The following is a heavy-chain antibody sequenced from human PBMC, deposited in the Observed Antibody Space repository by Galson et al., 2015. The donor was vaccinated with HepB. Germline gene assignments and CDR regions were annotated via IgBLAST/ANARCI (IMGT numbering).Heavy chain of an antibody. CDR3: ARDRSHSLDF. V-gene: IGHV1-18*04. D-gene: IGHD2-15*01. J-gene: IGHJ4*02. Sequence: SVKVSCKAAGYTFTSNGIGWARQAPGRGLEWVGWISANSGRTTYAWRLLGRLTLTTDTSTSTAYMELRSLRSDDTAIYYCARDRSHSLDFWGQGTLVTVSS. CDR2: ISANSGRT. CDR1: GYTFTSNG.